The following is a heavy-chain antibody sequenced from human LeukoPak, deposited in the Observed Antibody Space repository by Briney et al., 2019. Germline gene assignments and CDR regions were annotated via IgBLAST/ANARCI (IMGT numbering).Heavy chain of an antibody. CDR2: IYYSGST. Sequence: SETLSLTCTVSGGSISSYYWSWIRQPPGKGLEWIGYIYYSGSTNYNPSLKSRVTISVDTSKNQFSLKLSSVTAADTVVYYCARGWFGNVAADYWYFDLWGRGTLVTVSS. CDR3: ARGWFGNVAADYWYFDL. CDR1: GGSISSYY. J-gene: IGHJ2*01. V-gene: IGHV4-59*01. D-gene: IGHD3-10*01.